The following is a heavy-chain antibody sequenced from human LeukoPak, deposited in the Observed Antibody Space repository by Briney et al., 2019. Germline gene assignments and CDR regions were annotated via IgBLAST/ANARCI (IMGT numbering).Heavy chain of an antibody. CDR3: AKDGNVDIVATTENYYYYYMDV. Sequence: GGSLRLSCAASGFTFDDYAMHWVRQAPGKGLEWVSGISWNSGNIGYADSVKGRFTISRDSAKNSLYLQMNSLRAEDTALYYCAKDGNVDIVATTENYYYYYMDVWGKGTTVTISS. CDR2: ISWNSGNI. D-gene: IGHD5-12*01. J-gene: IGHJ6*03. CDR1: GFTFDDYA. V-gene: IGHV3-9*01.